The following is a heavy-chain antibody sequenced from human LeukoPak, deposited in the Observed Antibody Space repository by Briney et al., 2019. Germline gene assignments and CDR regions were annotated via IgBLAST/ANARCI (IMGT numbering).Heavy chain of an antibody. CDR1: GFTFSSYG. Sequence: GGSLRLSCAASGFTFSSYGMSWVRQAPGKGLEWVSAISGSGGSTYYADSVKGRFTISRDNSKNTLYLQMNSLRAEDTAVYYCAKGHSSGWGSFDYWGQGTLVTVSS. D-gene: IGHD6-19*01. CDR3: AKGHSSGWGSFDY. CDR2: ISGSGGST. J-gene: IGHJ4*02. V-gene: IGHV3-23*01.